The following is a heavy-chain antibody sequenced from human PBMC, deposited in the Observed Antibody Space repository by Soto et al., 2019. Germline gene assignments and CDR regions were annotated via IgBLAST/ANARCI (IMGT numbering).Heavy chain of an antibody. CDR3: AKDRKWAAAVLYDAFDI. V-gene: IGHV3-9*01. D-gene: IGHD6-13*01. CDR1: GFTFDDYA. Sequence: GGSLRLSCAASGFTFDDYAMHWVRQAPGKGLEWVSGISWNSGSIGYADSVKGRFTISRDNAKNSLYLQMNSLRAEDTALYYCAKDRKWAAAVLYDAFDIWGQGTMVTVSS. J-gene: IGHJ3*02. CDR2: ISWNSGSI.